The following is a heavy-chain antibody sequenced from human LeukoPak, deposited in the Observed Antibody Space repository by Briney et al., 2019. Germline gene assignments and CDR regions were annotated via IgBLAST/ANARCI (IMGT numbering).Heavy chain of an antibody. D-gene: IGHD3-16*02. CDR1: GDIVSSNSAA. V-gene: IGHV6-1*01. Sequence: SQTLSLTCAISGDIVSSNSAAWNWIRQSPSRGLEGLGSTYYRSKWYNDYAVSVKSRITINPDTSTKPFSLQLNSVTPEDTAVYYCARVQDYDYVWGSYRYTEKGYFDYWGQGTLVTVSS. CDR2: TYYRSKWYN. CDR3: ARVQDYDYVWGSYRYTEKGYFDY. J-gene: IGHJ4*02.